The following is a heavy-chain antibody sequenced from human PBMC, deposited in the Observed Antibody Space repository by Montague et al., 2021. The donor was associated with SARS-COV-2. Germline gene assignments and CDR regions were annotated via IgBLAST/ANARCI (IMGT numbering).Heavy chain of an antibody. CDR1: GFTFGTYA. Sequence: SLRLSCAASGFTFGTYAMTRVRQLPGKGLEWVSSMPGSASSSYYGDSMKGRFTISRDNSKNTLYLQMNNLRGEDTALYFCARNKGASAVTYFWYFDLWGQGTPVTVPS. CDR3: ARNKGASAVTYFWYFDL. D-gene: IGHD4-17*01. V-gene: IGHV3-23*05. J-gene: IGHJ2*01. CDR2: MPGSASSS.